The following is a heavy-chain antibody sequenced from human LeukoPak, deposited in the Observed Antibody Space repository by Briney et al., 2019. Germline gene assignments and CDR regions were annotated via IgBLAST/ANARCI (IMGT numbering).Heavy chain of an antibody. Sequence: ASVKVSCKASGYTFTSYDINWVRQATGQGLEWMGWINPNSGGTNYAQKFQGRVTMTRDTSISTAYMELSRLRSDDTAVYYCARGGDCSSTSCYVYYYYYMDVWGKGTTVTVSS. D-gene: IGHD2-2*01. CDR2: INPNSGGT. CDR1: GYTFTSYD. V-gene: IGHV1-2*02. J-gene: IGHJ6*03. CDR3: ARGGDCSSTSCYVYYYYYMDV.